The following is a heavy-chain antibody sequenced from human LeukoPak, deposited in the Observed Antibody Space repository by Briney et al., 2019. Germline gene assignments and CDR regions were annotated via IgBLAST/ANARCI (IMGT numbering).Heavy chain of an antibody. V-gene: IGHV3-30-3*01. CDR3: ARTRVDY. CDR2: ISYDGSNK. Sequence: GGSLRLSCAASGFTFSSYAMHWVRQAPGKGLEWVAVISYDGSNKYYADSVKGRFTISRDNSKNTLYLQMNSLRAEDTAAYYCARTRVDYWGQGTLVTVSS. CDR1: GFTFSSYA. J-gene: IGHJ4*02.